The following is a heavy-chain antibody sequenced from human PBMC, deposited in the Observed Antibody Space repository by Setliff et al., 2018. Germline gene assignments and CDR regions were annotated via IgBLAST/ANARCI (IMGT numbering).Heavy chain of an antibody. D-gene: IGHD2-8*01. Sequence: ASVKVSCKASGYSFSTYYMHWVRQAPGQGLEWMGTINTGGGSSSYTEKFQGRVTMTRDTSTNTGYMELRNLTPDDTAVYFCERLVRYCTQRACQRTQDADLWGQGTRVTVSS. CDR1: GYSFSTYY. CDR2: INTGGGSS. J-gene: IGHJ5*02. CDR3: ERLVRYCTQRACQRTQDADL. V-gene: IGHV1-46*01.